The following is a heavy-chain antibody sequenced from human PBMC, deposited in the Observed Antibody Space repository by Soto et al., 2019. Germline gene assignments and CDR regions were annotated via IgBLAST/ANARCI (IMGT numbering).Heavy chain of an antibody. CDR2: IYPGDSDT. D-gene: IGHD6-25*01. CDR1: GHSFTNYW. J-gene: IGHJ6*02. CDR3: ARRGSGRNGMDV. Sequence: GEPLKICCKGAGHSFTNYWSGWVRQMPGKGLEWMGIIYPGDSDTRYSPSFQGQVTISADKSISTAYLQWSSLKASDTAIYYCARRGSGRNGMDVWGQGTTVTVSS. V-gene: IGHV5-51*01.